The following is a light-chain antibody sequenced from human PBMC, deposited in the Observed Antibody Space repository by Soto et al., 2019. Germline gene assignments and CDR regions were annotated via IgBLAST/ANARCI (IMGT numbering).Light chain of an antibody. CDR3: QQYNNWPPAIT. J-gene: IGKJ5*01. V-gene: IGKV3-15*01. Sequence: EIVMTQSPTTLSVSPGERATLSCRATESISTNLAWFQHNPGQPPRLLIYAASTRATGVPDRFSGSGSGTEFTLIISSLQSEDLAVYYCQQYNNWPPAITFGQGTRLEI. CDR2: AAS. CDR1: ESISTN.